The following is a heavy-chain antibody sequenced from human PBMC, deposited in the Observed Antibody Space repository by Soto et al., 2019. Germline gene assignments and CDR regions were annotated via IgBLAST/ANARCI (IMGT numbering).Heavy chain of an antibody. Sequence: QVQLVQSGAEVKKPGASVKVSCRASGYTFTSYGISWVRQAPGQGLEWMAWISAYNGNTYYAQNLQGRVTMATDTSTSTAYMELMSLRSDDTAVYYCAGEYYYGSGPWDWGQGTLVTVSS. CDR3: AGEYYYGSGPWD. V-gene: IGHV1-18*01. CDR1: GYTFTSYG. J-gene: IGHJ4*02. D-gene: IGHD3-10*01. CDR2: ISAYNGNT.